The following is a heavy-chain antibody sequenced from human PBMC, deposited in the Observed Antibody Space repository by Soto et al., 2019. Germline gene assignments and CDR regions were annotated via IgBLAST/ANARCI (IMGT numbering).Heavy chain of an antibody. CDR1: GFTFSSYG. J-gene: IGHJ4*02. D-gene: IGHD5-12*01. V-gene: IGHV3-30*18. CDR2: ISYDGSNK. CDR3: AKKISGDSGSSLDY. Sequence: QVQLVESGGGVVQPGRSLRLSCAASGFTFSSYGMHWVRQAPGKGLEWVAVISYDGSNKHYADSVKGRFTISRDNSKNTLYLQMNSLRAEDTAVYYCAKKISGDSGSSLDYWGQGTLVTVSS.